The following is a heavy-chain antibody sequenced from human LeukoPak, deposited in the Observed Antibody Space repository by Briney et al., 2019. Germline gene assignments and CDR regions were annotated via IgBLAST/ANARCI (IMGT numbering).Heavy chain of an antibody. Sequence: PGGSLRLSCAASGLTFSSYSMNWVRQAPGKGLEWVSSISSDSSYIYYADSVKGRFTISRDNAKNSLYLQMNSLRAEDTALYYCARDFSRVSEYWGQGTLVTVSS. CDR2: ISSDSSYI. V-gene: IGHV3-21*01. D-gene: IGHD6-13*01. CDR1: GLTFSSYS. CDR3: ARDFSRVSEY. J-gene: IGHJ4*02.